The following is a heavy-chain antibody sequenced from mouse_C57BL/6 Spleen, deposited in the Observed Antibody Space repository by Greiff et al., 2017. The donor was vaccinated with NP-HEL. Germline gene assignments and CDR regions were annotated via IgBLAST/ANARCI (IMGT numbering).Heavy chain of an antibody. CDR1: GYTFTSYW. J-gene: IGHJ2*01. V-gene: IGHV1-69*01. CDR3: ARTAGTWYFDY. D-gene: IGHD4-1*01. CDR2: IDPSDSYT. Sequence: QVQLQQPGAELVMPGASVKLSCKASGYTFTSYWMHWVKQRPGQGLEWIGEIDPSDSYTNYNQKFQGKSTLTVDKSSSTAYMQLSSLTSEDSAVYYCARTAGTWYFDYWGQGTTLTVSS.